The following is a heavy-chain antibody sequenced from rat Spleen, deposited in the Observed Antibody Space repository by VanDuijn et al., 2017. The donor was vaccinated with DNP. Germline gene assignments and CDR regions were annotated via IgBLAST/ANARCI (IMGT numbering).Heavy chain of an antibody. CDR3: ARGNYPGINTFDY. CDR1: GFNFSDYY. V-gene: IGHV5-22*01. D-gene: IGHD1-4*01. CDR2: ISYEGSRT. J-gene: IGHJ2*01. Sequence: EVQLVESGGGLVQPGRSLKLSCAASGFNFSDYYMAWVRQAPKKGLEWVAYISYEGSRTYYRDSVKGRFTLSRDNAKSTLYLQMNSLRSEDTATYFCARGNYPGINTFDYWGQGVMVTVSS.